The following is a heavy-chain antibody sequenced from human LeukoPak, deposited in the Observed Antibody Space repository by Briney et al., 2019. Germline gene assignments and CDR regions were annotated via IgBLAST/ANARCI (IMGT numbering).Heavy chain of an antibody. V-gene: IGHV3-49*04. J-gene: IGHJ5*02. CDR1: GFTFGDYA. CDR2: IRNRAYGGKT. CDR3: FNSGGPFDP. Sequence: AGESLRLSCTASGFTFGDYAMSWVRQAPGKGLEWVGFIRNRAYGGKTQSDESVKGILTNSRDDSKSIAYLQMNSLKTEDRAVYYCFNSGGPFDPWGQGTLVTVSS. D-gene: IGHD2-21*01.